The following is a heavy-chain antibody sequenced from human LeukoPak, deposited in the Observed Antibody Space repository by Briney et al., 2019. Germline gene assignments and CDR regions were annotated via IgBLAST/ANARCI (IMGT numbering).Heavy chain of an antibody. D-gene: IGHD6-13*01. Sequence: VASVKVSCKASGGTFSSYAISWVRQAPGQGLEWMGGIIPIFGTANYAQKFQGRVTITADKSTSTAYMELSSLRSEDTAVYYCARVRRYSSPHYYMDVWGKGTTVTVSS. CDR3: ARVRRYSSPHYYMDV. CDR1: GGTFSSYA. CDR2: IIPIFGTA. V-gene: IGHV1-69*06. J-gene: IGHJ6*03.